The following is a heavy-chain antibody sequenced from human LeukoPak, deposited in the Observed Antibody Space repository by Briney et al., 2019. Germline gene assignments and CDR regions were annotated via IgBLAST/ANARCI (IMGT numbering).Heavy chain of an antibody. CDR2: IGGSGSPI. D-gene: IGHD3-10*01. V-gene: IGHV3-11*01. J-gene: IGHJ5*02. CDR1: GFTFSDYY. Sequence: GGALRLSCAASGFTFSDYYMSWIRQAPGKGLEWVSYIGGSGSPIYYADSVKGRFVISRDNAKNSLYLQMNSLRAEDTAVYYCANYYGSGITRNWFDPWGQGTLVTVSS. CDR3: ANYYGSGITRNWFDP.